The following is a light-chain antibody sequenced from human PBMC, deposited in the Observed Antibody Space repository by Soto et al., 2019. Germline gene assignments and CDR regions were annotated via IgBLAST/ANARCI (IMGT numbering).Light chain of an antibody. V-gene: IGLV2-11*01. CDR3: CSYAGGYTHAV. Sequence: QSVLTQPHSVSGSPGQSVTISCTGTSSDVDDYNFVSWYQQHPGKAPKLMIYDVSKRPSGVPDRFSGSKSGNTASLTISGLQAEDEADYYCCSYAGGYTHAVFGGGTQLTVL. CDR1: SSDVDDYNF. CDR2: DVS. J-gene: IGLJ2*01.